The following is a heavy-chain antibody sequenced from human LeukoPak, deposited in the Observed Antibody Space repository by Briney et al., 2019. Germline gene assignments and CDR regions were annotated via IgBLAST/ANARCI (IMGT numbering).Heavy chain of an antibody. Sequence: PSETLSLTCTVSGGSISSYYWSWIRQPAGKGLEWIGRIYTSGSTNYNPSLKSRVTMSVDTSKNQFSLKLSSVTAADTAVYYCARDPSVIPETVTTSYWGQGTLVTVSS. CDR2: IYTSGST. V-gene: IGHV4-4*07. CDR3: ARDPSVIPETVTTSY. D-gene: IGHD4-11*01. J-gene: IGHJ4*02. CDR1: GGSISSYY.